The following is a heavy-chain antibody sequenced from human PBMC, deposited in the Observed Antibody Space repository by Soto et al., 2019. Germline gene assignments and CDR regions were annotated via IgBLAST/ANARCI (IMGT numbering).Heavy chain of an antibody. D-gene: IGHD3-10*01. J-gene: IGHJ6*02. CDR3: ARESVAMVRGVIAYYYYYGMDV. CDR1: GYTFTSDY. V-gene: IGHV1-46*01. CDR2: INPSGGST. Sequence: GASVKVSCKASGYTFTSDYMHWVRQAPGQGLEWMGIINPSGGSTSYAQKFQGRVTMTRDTSTSTVYMELSSLRSEDTAVYYCARESVAMVRGVIAYYYYYGMDVWGQGTTVTVSS.